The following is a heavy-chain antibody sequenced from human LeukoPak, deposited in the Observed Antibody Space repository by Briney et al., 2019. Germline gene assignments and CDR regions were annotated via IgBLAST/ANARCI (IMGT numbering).Heavy chain of an antibody. D-gene: IGHD4-11*01. CDR1: GFTFSSYW. V-gene: IGHV3-74*01. CDR3: ARDGVWSNYYYYYYYMDV. Sequence: PGGSLRLSCAASGFTFSSYWMHWVRQAPGKGLVWVSRINSDGSSTSYADSVKGRFTISRDNAKNTLYLQMNSLRAEDTAVYYCARDGVWSNYYYYYYYMDVWGKGTTVTVSS. J-gene: IGHJ6*03. CDR2: INSDGSST.